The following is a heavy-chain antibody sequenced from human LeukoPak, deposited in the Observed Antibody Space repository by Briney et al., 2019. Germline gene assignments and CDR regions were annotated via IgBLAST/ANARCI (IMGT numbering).Heavy chain of an antibody. CDR2: IYYSGST. D-gene: IGHD1-26*01. Sequence: SETLSLTCTVSGGSISGYYWSWIRQPPGKGLEWIGYIYYSGSTNYNPSLKSRVTISVDTSKNQFSLKLSSVTAADTAVYYCARGWELPHNFDYWGQGTLVTVSS. CDR3: ARGWELPHNFDY. J-gene: IGHJ4*02. CDR1: GGSISGYY. V-gene: IGHV4-59*01.